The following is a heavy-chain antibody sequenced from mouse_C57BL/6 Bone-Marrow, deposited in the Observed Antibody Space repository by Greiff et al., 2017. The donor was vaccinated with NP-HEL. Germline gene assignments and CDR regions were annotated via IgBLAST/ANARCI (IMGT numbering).Heavy chain of an antibody. CDR2: SRNKANYYTT. D-gene: IGHD1-1*01. CDR3: ARDASSYGGFAY. V-gene: IGHV7-1*01. J-gene: IGHJ3*01. CDR1: GFTFSDFY. Sequence: EVKLMESGGGLVQSGRSLRLSCATSGFTFSDFYMEWVRQAPGKGLEWIAASRNKANYYTTEYSASVKGRFIVSRDTSQSILYLQMNALRAEDTAIYYCARDASSYGGFAYWGQGTLVTVSA.